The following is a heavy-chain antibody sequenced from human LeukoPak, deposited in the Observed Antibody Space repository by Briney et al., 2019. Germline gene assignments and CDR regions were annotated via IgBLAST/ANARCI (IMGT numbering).Heavy chain of an antibody. D-gene: IGHD2-15*01. J-gene: IGHJ4*02. CDR2: INSDGSST. V-gene: IGHV3-74*01. CDR3: ARAQMHSN. CDR1: GFTFSSYW. Sequence: GGSLRLSCAASGFTFSSYWMHWVRQAPGEGLVWVSRINSDGSSTNYADSVKGRFTISRDNAKNTLYLQMNSLRAEDTAVYYCARAQMHSNWGQGTLVTVSS.